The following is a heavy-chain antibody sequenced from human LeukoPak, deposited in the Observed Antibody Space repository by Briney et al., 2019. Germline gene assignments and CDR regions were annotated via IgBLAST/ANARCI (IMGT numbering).Heavy chain of an antibody. J-gene: IGHJ5*02. CDR3: ARGRRLKPGNWFDP. D-gene: IGHD3-3*01. CDR1: GGSFSGYY. Sequence: SETLSPTCAVYGGSFSGYYWSWIRQPPGKGLEWIGKINYSGSTNYNPSLKSRVTISVDTSKNQFSLKLTSVTAADTAVYYCARGRRLKPGNWFDPWGQGTLVTVSS. V-gene: IGHV4-34*01. CDR2: INYSGST.